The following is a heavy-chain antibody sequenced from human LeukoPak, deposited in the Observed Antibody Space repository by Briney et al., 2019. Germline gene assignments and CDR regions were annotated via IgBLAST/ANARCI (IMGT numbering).Heavy chain of an antibody. CDR1: GYSISSGYY. V-gene: IGHV4-38-2*01. CDR2: IYHSGST. CDR3: ARITGPTRYYYYYMDV. J-gene: IGHJ6*03. Sequence: PSETLSLTCAVSGYSISSGYYWGWIRQPPGKGLEWIGSIYHSGSTYYSPSLKSRVTISVDTSKNQFSLKLSSVTAADTAVYYCARITGPTRYYYYYMDVWGKGTTVTVSS. D-gene: IGHD1-20*01.